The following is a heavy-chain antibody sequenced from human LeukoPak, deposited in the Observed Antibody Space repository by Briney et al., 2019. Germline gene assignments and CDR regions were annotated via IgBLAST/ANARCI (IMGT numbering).Heavy chain of an antibody. V-gene: IGHV1-69*13. D-gene: IGHD3-9*01. CDR2: IISFFGAA. Sequence: GASVKVSCKASGYTFTSYDINWVRQAPGQGLEWMGGIISFFGAAHYIQKFQGRLTITADESTSTAYMELSSLTSEDTAVYYCTRDPSVDYDLLSHWFDPWGQGTLVTVSS. CDR3: TRDPSVDYDLLSHWFDP. J-gene: IGHJ5*02. CDR1: GYTFTSYD.